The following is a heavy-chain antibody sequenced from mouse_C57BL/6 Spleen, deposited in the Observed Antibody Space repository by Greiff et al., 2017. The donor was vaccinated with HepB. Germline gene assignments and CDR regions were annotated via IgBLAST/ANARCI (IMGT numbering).Heavy chain of an antibody. CDR1: GFTFSSYA. D-gene: IGHD2-4*01. CDR2: ISDGGSYT. Sequence: EVQLVESGGGLVKPGGSLKLSCAASGFTFSSYAMSWVRQTPEKRLEWVATISDGGSYTYYPDNVKGRFTISRDNAKNNLYLQMSHLKSEDTAMYYCARGGVDYDWFAYWGQGTLVTVSA. J-gene: IGHJ3*01. CDR3: ARGGVDYDWFAY. V-gene: IGHV5-4*01.